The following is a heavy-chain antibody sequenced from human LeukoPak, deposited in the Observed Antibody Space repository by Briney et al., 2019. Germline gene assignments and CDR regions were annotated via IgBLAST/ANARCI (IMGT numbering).Heavy chain of an antibody. V-gene: IGHV4-4*07. CDR3: ARGRYCSADICSGGDAFDI. D-gene: IGHD2-15*01. CDR1: GGSINNYY. J-gene: IGHJ3*02. Sequence: SETLSLTCTVSGGSINNYYRSWIRQPAGKGLEWIGRIYTRGSTNYNPSLKSRVTMSVDTSKNQFPLKLGSVTAADTAVYYCARGRYCSADICSGGDAFDIWGQGTMVSVSS. CDR2: IYTRGST.